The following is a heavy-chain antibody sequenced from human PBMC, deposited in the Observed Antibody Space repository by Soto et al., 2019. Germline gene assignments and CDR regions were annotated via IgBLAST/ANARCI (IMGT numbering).Heavy chain of an antibody. CDR1: GGSVSSSSYY. CDR2: VYYSGST. CDR3: ARCDNWFDP. Sequence: PSETLSLTCTVSGGSVSSSSYYWGWVRQPPGKGLEWIGSVYYSGSTYYNPSLESRVTISVDTSKNQFSLKLSSVTAADTAVYYCARCDNWFDPWGQGTLVTVSS. V-gene: IGHV4-39*01. J-gene: IGHJ5*02. D-gene: IGHD2-21*01.